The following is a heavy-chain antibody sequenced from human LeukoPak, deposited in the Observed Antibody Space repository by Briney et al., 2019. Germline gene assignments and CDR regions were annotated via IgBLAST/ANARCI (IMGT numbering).Heavy chain of an antibody. D-gene: IGHD6-6*01. CDR1: GFTFNTYG. Sequence: GGSLRLSCSASGFTFNTYGMHWVRQAPGKGLEWVANIKQDGSEKYYVDSVKGRFTISRDNAKNSLYLQMNSLRAEDTAVYYCAKEMSITARRPFDYWGQGTLVTVSS. V-gene: IGHV3-7*03. CDR2: IKQDGSEK. J-gene: IGHJ4*02. CDR3: AKEMSITARRPFDY.